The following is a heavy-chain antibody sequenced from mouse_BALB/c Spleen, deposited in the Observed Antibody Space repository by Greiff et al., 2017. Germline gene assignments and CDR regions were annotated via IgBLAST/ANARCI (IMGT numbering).Heavy chain of an antibody. D-gene: IGHD4-1*01. V-gene: IGHV1S56*01. CDR3: ATGKGFAY. J-gene: IGHJ3*01. CDR1: GYTFTSYY. Sequence: QVQLQQSGPELVKPGASVKMSCKASGYTFTSYYIHWVKQRPGQGLEWIGWIYPGDGSTKYNEKFKGKTTLTADKYSSTAYMLLSSLTSEDSAIYFCATGKGFAYWGQGTLVTVSA. CDR2: IYPGDGST.